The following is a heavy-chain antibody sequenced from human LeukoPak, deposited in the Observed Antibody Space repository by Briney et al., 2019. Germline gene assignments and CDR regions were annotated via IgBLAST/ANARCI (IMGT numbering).Heavy chain of an antibody. Sequence: SETLSLTCAVSGASISSVNLWSWVRQPPGKGLEWIGEMYLSGTATYNPSLKGRVTISIDKSENQFSLKLTSVTAADTAVYFCAGLEGRYSTGMYYYFDYWGQGTLVTVSS. J-gene: IGHJ4*02. CDR3: AGLEGRYSTGMYYYFDY. V-gene: IGHV4/OR15-8*02. CDR2: MYLSGTA. CDR1: GASISSVNL. D-gene: IGHD2-8*01.